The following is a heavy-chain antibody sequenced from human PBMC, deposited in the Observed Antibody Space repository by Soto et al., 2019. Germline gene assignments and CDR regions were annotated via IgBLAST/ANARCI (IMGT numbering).Heavy chain of an antibody. J-gene: IGHJ4*02. CDR3: ARGPSGDKVDY. Sequence: QVQLQESGPGLVKPSQTLSLTCTVSGGSISSGGYSWGWIRQSPGKDLEWIGHIYDGGSTYNTYNTPYLNSRLTISIDMSKNQTSLNLSSVTAADTAVYYCARGPSGDKVDYWGQGTLVTVSS. CDR1: GGSISSGGYS. V-gene: IGHV4-30-4*01. D-gene: IGHD7-27*01. CDR2: IYDGGSTYNT.